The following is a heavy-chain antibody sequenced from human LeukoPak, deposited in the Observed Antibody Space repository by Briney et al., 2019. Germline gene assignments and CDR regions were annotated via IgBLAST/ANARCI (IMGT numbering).Heavy chain of an antibody. V-gene: IGHV3-74*01. Sequence: GGSLRLSCAASGFAFGSYSISWVRQAPGKGLVWVSRINRDGSTTNYADSVKGRFAVSRDNAKNTLNLQMNSLRAEDTAVYYCARDRKSGESSEIDFWGQGTLVTVSS. J-gene: IGHJ4*02. CDR1: GFAFGSYS. CDR3: ARDRKSGESSEIDF. CDR2: INRDGSTT. D-gene: IGHD3-10*01.